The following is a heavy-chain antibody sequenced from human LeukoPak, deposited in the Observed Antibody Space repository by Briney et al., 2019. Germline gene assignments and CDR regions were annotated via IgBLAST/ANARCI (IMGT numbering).Heavy chain of an antibody. V-gene: IGHV4-59*12. D-gene: IGHD5-24*01. CDR2: IYYSGST. CDR3: ARGRKYVATIIN. CDR1: GGSISSYY. J-gene: IGHJ4*02. Sequence: SETLSLTCTVSGGSISSYYWSWIRQPPGKGLEWIGYIYYSGSTNYDPSLKSRVTISVDTSKNQFSLKLSSVTAADTAVYYCARGRKYVATIINWGQGTLVTVSS.